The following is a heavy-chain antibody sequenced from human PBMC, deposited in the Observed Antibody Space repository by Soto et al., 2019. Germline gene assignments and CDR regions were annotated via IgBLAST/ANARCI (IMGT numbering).Heavy chain of an antibody. CDR2: ISGSGGST. V-gene: IGHV3-23*01. CDR3: AKTIYGDYSPFDY. D-gene: IGHD4-17*01. Sequence: GGSLRLSCAASGFTFSSYAMSWVRQALGKGLEWVLAISGSGGSTYYADSVKGRFTISRDNSKNTLYLQMNSLRAEDTAVYYYAKTIYGDYSPFDYWGQGTLVTVSS. CDR1: GFTFSSYA. J-gene: IGHJ4*02.